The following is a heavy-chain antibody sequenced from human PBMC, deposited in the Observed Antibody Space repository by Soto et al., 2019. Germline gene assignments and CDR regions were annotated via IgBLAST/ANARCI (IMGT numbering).Heavy chain of an antibody. D-gene: IGHD4-17*01. CDR3: ARDLYYCDYVGYFDL. Sequence: QVQLVESGGGVVQPGRSLRLSCVASGFTFSSYGMHWVRQAPGKGLEWVAVIWYDGSNKYYADSVKGRFTISRDNSKNTLYLQMNSLRAEDTAVYYCARDLYYCDYVGYFDLWGRGTLVTVSS. V-gene: IGHV3-33*01. CDR1: GFTFSSYG. CDR2: IWYDGSNK. J-gene: IGHJ2*01.